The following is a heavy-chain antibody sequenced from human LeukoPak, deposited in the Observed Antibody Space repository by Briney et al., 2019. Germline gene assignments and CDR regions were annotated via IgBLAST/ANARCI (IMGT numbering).Heavy chain of an antibody. CDR1: GFALSSHW. Sequence: PGGSLRLSCAASGFALSSHWMTWVRQVPGRGPEWVANVNRDGSETYYLDSVKGRSTIFRDNAKNTLYLQMNSLRAEDTAVYYCVRDWGGRSGHWGQGPLVTVSS. CDR2: VNRDGSET. J-gene: IGHJ4*02. V-gene: IGHV3-7*01. CDR3: VRDWGGRSGH. D-gene: IGHD3-10*01.